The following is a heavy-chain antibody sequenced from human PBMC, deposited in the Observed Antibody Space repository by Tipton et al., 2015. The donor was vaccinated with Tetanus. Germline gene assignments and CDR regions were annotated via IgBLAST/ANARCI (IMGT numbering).Heavy chain of an antibody. Sequence: TLSLTCTVSGGSVSSGAYCWSWIRQHPGKGLESIGCISSRGSTYYNPSPTSRVSISVDTSKNQFSLKLTSVTAADTAIYYCARGGDNLTFQRPTGRWFVPWGHGTLVTVSS. J-gene: IGHJ5*02. CDR1: GGSVSSGAYC. CDR3: ARGGDNLTFQRPTGRWFVP. D-gene: IGHD1-1*01. V-gene: IGHV4-31*03. CDR2: ISSRGST.